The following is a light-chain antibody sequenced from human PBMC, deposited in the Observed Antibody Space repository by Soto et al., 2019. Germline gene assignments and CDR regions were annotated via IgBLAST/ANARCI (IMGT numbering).Light chain of an antibody. Sequence: QSALTQPASVSGSPGQSITISCTGTSSDVGGYNYVPWYQQDTGKAPKHMIYEVSNRPSGVSNRFSGSMSGNTASLTISGLQAEDEADYYCSSYASSSPYVFGTGTQVT. V-gene: IGLV2-14*01. J-gene: IGLJ1*01. CDR2: EVS. CDR1: SSDVGGYNY. CDR3: SSYASSSPYV.